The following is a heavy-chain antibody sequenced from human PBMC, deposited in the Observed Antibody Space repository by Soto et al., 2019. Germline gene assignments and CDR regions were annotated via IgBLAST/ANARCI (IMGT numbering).Heavy chain of an antibody. CDR3: ARGGATYCSSTSCYWLDY. D-gene: IGHD2-2*01. J-gene: IGHJ4*02. CDR2: IYYSGST. Sequence: PSETLCLTCAVSGGSISSYYWSWIRQPPGKGLEWIGYIYYSGSTNYNPSLKSRVTISVDTSKNQFSLKLSSVTAADTAVYYCARGGATYCSSTSCYWLDYWGQGTLVTVSS. CDR1: GGSISSYY. V-gene: IGHV4-59*01.